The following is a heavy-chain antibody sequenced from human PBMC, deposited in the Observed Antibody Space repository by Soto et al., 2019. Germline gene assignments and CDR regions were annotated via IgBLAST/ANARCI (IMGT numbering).Heavy chain of an antibody. V-gene: IGHV1-18*01. CDR1: GYTFTSYG. CDR2: ISAYNGNT. Sequence: GXSVKVSFDASGYTFTSYGISWVRRAPGQGLEWMGWISAYNGNTNYAQKLQGRVTMTTDTSTSTAYMELRSLRSDDTAVYYCARSNSLMVSPYYYYGMDVWGQGTTVTSP. J-gene: IGHJ6*02. D-gene: IGHD2-8*01. CDR3: ARSNSLMVSPYYYYGMDV.